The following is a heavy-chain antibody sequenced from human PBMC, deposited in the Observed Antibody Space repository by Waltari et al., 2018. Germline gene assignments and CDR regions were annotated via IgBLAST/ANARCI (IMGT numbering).Heavy chain of an antibody. CDR1: GFTFRTSG. CDR2: IDSDGSST. V-gene: IGHV3-74*01. J-gene: IGHJ4*02. D-gene: IGHD3-10*01. CDR3: GRARVQGVKYFDY. Sequence: QLVESGGGLVQPGGSLILSCAAAGFTFRTSGMNWVRHGPGTGLMWVSRIDSDGSSTSYEDSVRGRFTISRDNAKNTLYLQMNSVRDEDTAVYYCGRARVQGVKYFDYWGRGTLVTVSS.